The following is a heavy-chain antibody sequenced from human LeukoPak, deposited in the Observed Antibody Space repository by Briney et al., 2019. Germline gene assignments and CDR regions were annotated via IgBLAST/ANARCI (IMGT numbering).Heavy chain of an antibody. CDR1: GGSFSGYY. CDR2: INHSGST. CDR3: ARGKPTYPYDYVWGSYRPPVRFFDY. Sequence: KPSETLSLTCAVYGGSFSGYYWSWIRQPPGKGLEWIGEINHSGSTNYNPSLKSRVTISVDTSKNQFSLKLSSVTAADTAVYYCARGKPTYPYDYVWGSYRPPVRFFDYWGQGTLVTVSS. J-gene: IGHJ4*02. D-gene: IGHD3-16*02. V-gene: IGHV4-34*01.